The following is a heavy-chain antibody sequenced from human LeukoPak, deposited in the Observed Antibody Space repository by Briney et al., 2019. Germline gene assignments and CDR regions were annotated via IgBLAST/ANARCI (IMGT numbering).Heavy chain of an antibody. J-gene: IGHJ4*02. CDR1: GYTFTSYG. V-gene: IGHV1-18*01. CDR3: ARDRGSGYYGSGSYYPYYFDY. Sequence: GASVKVSCKASGYTFTSYGISWVRQAPGQGLEWMGWISAYNGNTNYAQKLQGRVTMTTDTSTRTAYMELRSLRSDDTAVYYCARDRGSGYYGSGSYYPYYFDYWGQGTLVTVSS. D-gene: IGHD3-10*01. CDR2: ISAYNGNT.